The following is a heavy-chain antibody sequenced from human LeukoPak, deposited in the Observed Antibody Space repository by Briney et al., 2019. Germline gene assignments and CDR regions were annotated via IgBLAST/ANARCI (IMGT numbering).Heavy chain of an antibody. J-gene: IGHJ6*03. Sequence: ASVKVSCKASGYTFTSYDINWVRQATGQGLEWMGWMNPNSGNTGYAQKFQGRVTMTRNTSISTAYMELSSLRSEDTAVYYCARDKTTVTTYYYYYMDVWGKGTTVTVS. CDR1: GYTFTSYD. D-gene: IGHD4-11*01. CDR2: MNPNSGNT. V-gene: IGHV1-8*01. CDR3: ARDKTTVTTYYYYYMDV.